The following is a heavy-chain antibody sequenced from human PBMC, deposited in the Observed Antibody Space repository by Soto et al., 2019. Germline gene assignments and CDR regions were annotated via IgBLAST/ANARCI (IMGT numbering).Heavy chain of an antibody. D-gene: IGHD2-15*01. CDR3: PKDALVPGGNSDPFDL. CDR2: IKEHASER. V-gene: IGHV3-7*01. J-gene: IGHJ3*01. CDR1: GVIFSSYW. Sequence: LRVSCAASGVIFSSYWMTCVRQAPGERLEWVANIKEHASERYYVHSVKGRFTICRDNSSNALFLQMNGVRADDTAQYYCPKDALVPGGNSDPFDLWGQGTMVTVSS.